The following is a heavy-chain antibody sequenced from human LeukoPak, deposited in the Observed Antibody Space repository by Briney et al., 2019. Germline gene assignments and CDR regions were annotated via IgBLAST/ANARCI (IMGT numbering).Heavy chain of an antibody. D-gene: IGHD5-24*01. CDR2: IYTGGST. V-gene: IGHV4-61*02. CDR1: GGSLSSGDYY. CDR3: ARGATMSTILFEY. J-gene: IGHJ4*02. Sequence: SETLSLTCTVSGGSLSSGDYYWRWLRQPAGTGLEWLGRIYTGGSTNYNPSLKGRVTISLDKSKNHISPKLTYIQAADTAVYYFARGATMSTILFEYGGEGTLVTVSS.